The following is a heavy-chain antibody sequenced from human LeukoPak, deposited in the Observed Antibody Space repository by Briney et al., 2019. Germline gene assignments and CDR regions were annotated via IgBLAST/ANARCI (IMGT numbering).Heavy chain of an antibody. J-gene: IGHJ4*02. V-gene: IGHV3-20*04. CDR3: AKDGYSSGWYYFDY. CDR2: INWNGGST. Sequence: GGSLRLSCAASGFTFINYGMSWVRQVPGKGLEWVSGINWNGGSTGYADSVKGRFTISRDKSKNTLYLQMNSLRAEDTAVYYCAKDGYSSGWYYFDYWGQGTLVTVSS. CDR1: GFTFINYG. D-gene: IGHD6-19*01.